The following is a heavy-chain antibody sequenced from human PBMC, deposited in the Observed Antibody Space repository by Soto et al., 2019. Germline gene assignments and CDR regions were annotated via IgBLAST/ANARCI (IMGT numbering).Heavy chain of an antibody. Sequence: ASETLTLTCGVSGGSMGSGGYRWSWIRQPAGKGPEWIGRLNTYGNTHYNPSLKSRVTVSVDTSRNQFFLTLRSVTAADSAVYHCGRESGETWDYEASWGHGTPVTVSS. CDR1: GGSMGSGGYR. D-gene: IGHD1-7*01. V-gene: IGHV4-61*02. J-gene: IGHJ5*01. CDR3: GRESGETWDYEAS. CDR2: LNTYGNT.